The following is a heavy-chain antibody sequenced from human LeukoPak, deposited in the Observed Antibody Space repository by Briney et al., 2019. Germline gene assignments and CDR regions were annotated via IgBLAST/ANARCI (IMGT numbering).Heavy chain of an antibody. J-gene: IGHJ4*02. D-gene: IGHD3-10*01. CDR2: TSGSVGST. V-gene: IGHV3-23*01. CDR1: GFTFSSYG. Sequence: GGTLRLSCAASGFTFSSYGMSWVRQAPGKGLEWVSATSGSVGSTYYADSVKGRFTISRDNSKNTLYLQMNSLRAEDTAVYYCAKDTYYYGSGSSFDYWGQGTLVTVSS. CDR3: AKDTYYYGSGSSFDY.